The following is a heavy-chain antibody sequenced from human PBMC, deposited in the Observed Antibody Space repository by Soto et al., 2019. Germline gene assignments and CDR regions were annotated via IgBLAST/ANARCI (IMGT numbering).Heavy chain of an antibody. V-gene: IGHV1-46*01. Sequence: QVQVVQSGAEVKKPGASVKVSCKASGYTYINYYMHWARQAPGQGLEWIGRIIPSGGSTHYAQRFQDRVMMTRDTSTSTVYMELNSLMSEDSAVYYWARGGPELATIGSFDYWCQGTLVTVSS. J-gene: IGHJ4*02. CDR3: ARGGPELATIGSFDY. CDR2: IIPSGGST. D-gene: IGHD5-12*01. CDR1: GYTYINYY.